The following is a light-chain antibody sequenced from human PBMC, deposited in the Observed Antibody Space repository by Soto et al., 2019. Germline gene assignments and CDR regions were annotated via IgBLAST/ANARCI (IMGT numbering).Light chain of an antibody. V-gene: IGKV3-15*01. J-gene: IGKJ4*02. CDR1: QSVSSN. CDR2: GAF. CDR3: QHYSNWPLT. Sequence: EILMTQSPATLSVSPGERATLSCRASQSVSSNLAWYQQKPGQAPRLLIFGAFTRASGIPARFSASGSGTEFSLTISSLQSEDFAVYYFQHYSNWPLTFGGGTKVEI.